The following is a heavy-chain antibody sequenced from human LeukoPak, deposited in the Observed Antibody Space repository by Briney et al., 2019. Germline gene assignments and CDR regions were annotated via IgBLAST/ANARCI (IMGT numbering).Heavy chain of an antibody. CDR2: IYYSGST. V-gene: IGHV4-39*07. CDR3: ARVYTRYFDL. D-gene: IGHD2-2*02. Sequence: SETLSLTCTVSGGSISSSSYYWGWIRQPPGKGLEWIGSIYYSGSTYYNPSLKSRVTISVDTSKNQFSLKLSSVTAADTAVYYCARVYTRYFDLWGRGTLVTVSS. J-gene: IGHJ2*01. CDR1: GGSISSSSYY.